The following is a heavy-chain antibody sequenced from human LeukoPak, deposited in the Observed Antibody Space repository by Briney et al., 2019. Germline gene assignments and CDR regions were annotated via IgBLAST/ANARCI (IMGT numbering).Heavy chain of an antibody. CDR3: ARGLLYYSAGSDAFDI. Sequence: RTGGSLRLSCAASGFTFDDYAIHWVRQAPGKGLEWIGEINHSGSTNYNPSLKSRVTISVDTSKNQFSLKLSSVTAADTAVYYCARGLLYYSAGSDAFDIWGQGTMVTVSS. D-gene: IGHD3-10*01. CDR2: INHSGST. V-gene: IGHV4-34*01. J-gene: IGHJ3*02. CDR1: GFTFDDYA.